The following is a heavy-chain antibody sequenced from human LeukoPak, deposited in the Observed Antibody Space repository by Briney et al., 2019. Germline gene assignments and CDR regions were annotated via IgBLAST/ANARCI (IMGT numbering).Heavy chain of an antibody. D-gene: IGHD5-18*01. Sequence: TGGSLRLSCAASGFTFSSYAMTWVRQAPGKGLEWVSAISGSGTNTYYSDSVKGRFTVSRDSSRNTLSLQMNSLRAEDTAVYYCAKDRIQVWFPHFDYWGQGALVTVSS. CDR3: AKDRIQVWFPHFDY. CDR1: GFTFSSYA. J-gene: IGHJ4*02. V-gene: IGHV3-23*01. CDR2: ISGSGTNT.